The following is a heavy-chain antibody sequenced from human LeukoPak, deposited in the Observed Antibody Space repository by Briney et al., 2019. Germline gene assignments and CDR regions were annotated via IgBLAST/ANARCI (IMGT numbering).Heavy chain of an antibody. Sequence: GGSLRLSCAASGFTFSGYWMHWVRQAPGKGLVWVSHINSDGSSTTYADSVKGRFTISRDNSKNTLYLQMNSLRAEDTAVYYCAKGTRTTSGTSFDYWGQGSLVSVSS. D-gene: IGHD6-13*01. V-gene: IGHV3-74*01. CDR3: AKGTRTTSGTSFDY. CDR2: INSDGSST. CDR1: GFTFSGYW. J-gene: IGHJ4*02.